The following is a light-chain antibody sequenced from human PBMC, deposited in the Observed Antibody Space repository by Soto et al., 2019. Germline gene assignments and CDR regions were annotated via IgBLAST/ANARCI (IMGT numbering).Light chain of an antibody. Sequence: EIVLTQSPATLSAFPGDRVTLSCRASQALNTSLAWYQHKPGQAPRLLIYLTSNRPAGVPARFSAWGSETDFTLTISKVEPEDFAVYYCHQRQGWPWTFGQGTKVEIK. CDR2: LTS. CDR3: HQRQGWPWT. CDR1: QALNTS. J-gene: IGKJ1*01. V-gene: IGKV3-11*01.